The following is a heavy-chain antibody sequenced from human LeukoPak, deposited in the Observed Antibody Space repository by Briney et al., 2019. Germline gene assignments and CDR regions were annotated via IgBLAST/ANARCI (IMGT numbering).Heavy chain of an antibody. Sequence: GGPLRLSCAASGFTVSSNYMSWVRQAPGKGLEWVSVIYSGGSTYYADSVKGRFTISRDNSKNTLYLQMNSLRAEDTAVYYCARVDYYDSSGAGPYWGQGTLVTVSS. CDR3: ARVDYYDSSGAGPY. J-gene: IGHJ4*02. V-gene: IGHV3-53*01. CDR1: GFTVSSNY. D-gene: IGHD3-22*01. CDR2: IYSGGST.